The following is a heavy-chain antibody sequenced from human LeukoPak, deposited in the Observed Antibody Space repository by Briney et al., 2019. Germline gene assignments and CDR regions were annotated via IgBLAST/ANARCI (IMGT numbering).Heavy chain of an antibody. CDR2: INQDASAK. D-gene: IGHD1-7*01. CDR1: GFTLSSHW. V-gene: IGHV3-7*01. J-gene: IGHJ4*02. CDR3: ARWNIRGTAHQLDF. Sequence: GGSLRLSCAASGFTLSSHWMTWVRQAPGKGLEWVANINQDASAKYYAASVRGRFTISRDNAKNSIYLQMNSLRVDDTAVYYCARWNIRGTAHQLDFWGQGTLVTVSS.